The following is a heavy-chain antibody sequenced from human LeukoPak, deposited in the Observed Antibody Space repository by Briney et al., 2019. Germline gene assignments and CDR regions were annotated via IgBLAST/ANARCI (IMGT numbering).Heavy chain of an antibody. CDR1: GYTFTSYG. CDR3: ARDWDLNRHYYGMDV. D-gene: IGHD1-26*01. J-gene: IGHJ6*02. Sequence: ASVKVSCKASGYTFTSYGISWVRQAPGQGLEWMRWISAYNGNTNYAQKLQGRVTMTTDTSTSTAYMELRSLRSDDTAVYYCARDWDLNRHYYGMDVWGQGTTVTVSS. CDR2: ISAYNGNT. V-gene: IGHV1-18*01.